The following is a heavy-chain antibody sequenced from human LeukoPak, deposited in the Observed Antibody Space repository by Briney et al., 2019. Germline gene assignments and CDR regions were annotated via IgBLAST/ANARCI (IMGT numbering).Heavy chain of an antibody. CDR1: GYTFTTYW. J-gene: IGHJ5*02. V-gene: IGHV5-51*01. CDR3: ARHYNYYGSGIQPWFDP. Sequence: GESLKISCKASGYTFTTYWIGWVRQMPGKGLEWMGIIYPGDSDTRYSPSFEGQVTISVDKSTSTAYLQWSSLKASDTAMCYCARHYNYYGSGIQPWFDPWGQGTLVTVSS. D-gene: IGHD3-10*01. CDR2: IYPGDSDT.